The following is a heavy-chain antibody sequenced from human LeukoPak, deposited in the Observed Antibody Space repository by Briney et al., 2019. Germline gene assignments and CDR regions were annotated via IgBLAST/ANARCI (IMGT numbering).Heavy chain of an antibody. Sequence: SETLSLTCTVSGYSISSGYYWGWIRQPPGKGLEWIGSIYHSGSTYYNPSLKSRITISMDTSKNHFSLKLSSVTAADTALYYCARSFSGFDSDFDYWGQGTLVTVSS. CDR3: ARSFSGFDSDFDY. CDR1: GYSISSGYY. D-gene: IGHD5-12*01. J-gene: IGHJ4*02. CDR2: IYHSGST. V-gene: IGHV4-38-2*02.